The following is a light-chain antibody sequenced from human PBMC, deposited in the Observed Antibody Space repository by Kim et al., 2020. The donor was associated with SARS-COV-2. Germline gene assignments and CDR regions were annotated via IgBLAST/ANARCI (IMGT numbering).Light chain of an antibody. CDR1: NIATKG. CDR3: QVWESSSDLWV. Sequence: SYELTQPPSVSVAPGKTARITCGGDNIATKGVHWYQQKPGQAPLLVIFFDSDRPSGIPERFSGSNSLNTATLTISRVEAGDEADYYCQVWESSSDLWVFGGGTKLTVL. J-gene: IGLJ3*02. V-gene: IGLV3-21*01. CDR2: FDS.